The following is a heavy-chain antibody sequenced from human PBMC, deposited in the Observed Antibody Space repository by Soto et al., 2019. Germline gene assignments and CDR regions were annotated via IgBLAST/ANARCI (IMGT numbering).Heavy chain of an antibody. J-gene: IGHJ4*02. CDR3: AKKGVRGYVDN. CDR1: GFTFTTYA. Sequence: GGSLRLSCAASGFTFTTYAMSWVRQAPGKGLEWVSAISGGGGSTYYADSVKGRFTISRDNSKNTLYLQMNSLRAEDTAVYYCAKKGVRGYVDNWGQGTLVTVSS. CDR2: ISGGGGST. D-gene: IGHD3-22*01. V-gene: IGHV3-23*01.